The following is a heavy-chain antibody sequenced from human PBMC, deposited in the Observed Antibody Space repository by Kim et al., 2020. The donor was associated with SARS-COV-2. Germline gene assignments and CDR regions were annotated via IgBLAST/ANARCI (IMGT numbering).Heavy chain of an antibody. V-gene: IGHV3-23*01. J-gene: IGHJ4*02. D-gene: IGHD2-15*01. Sequence: GGSLRLSCAASGFTFSSYAMSWVRQAPGKGLEWVSAISGSGGSTYYADSVKGRFTISRDNSKNTLYLQMNSLRAEDTAVYYCAKLGTRGQLLPPNDYWGQGTLVTVSS. CDR3: AKLGTRGQLLPPNDY. CDR2: ISGSGGST. CDR1: GFTFSSYA.